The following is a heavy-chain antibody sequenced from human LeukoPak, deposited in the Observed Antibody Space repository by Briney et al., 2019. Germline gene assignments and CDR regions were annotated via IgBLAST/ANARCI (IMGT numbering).Heavy chain of an antibody. J-gene: IGHJ4*02. V-gene: IGHV4-34*01. CDR3: ARGSWLDY. CDR2: INHSGST. Sequence: SETLSLTCAVYGGSFSGYYWSWIRQLPGKGLEWIGEINHSGSTNYNPSLKSRVTISVDTSKNQFSLKLSSVTAADTAVYYCARGSWLDYWGQGTLVTVSS. CDR1: GGSFSGYY.